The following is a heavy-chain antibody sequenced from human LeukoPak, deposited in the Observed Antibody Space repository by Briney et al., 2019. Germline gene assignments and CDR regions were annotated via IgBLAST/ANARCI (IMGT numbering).Heavy chain of an antibody. CDR1: GGSISSHY. CDR3: ARVGYYDSSGYWSPNWFDP. CDR2: IYYSGSA. Sequence: PSETLSLTCTVSGGSISSHYWSWIRQPPGKGLEWIGYIYYSGSANYNPSLKSRVTISVDTSKNQFSLKLSSVTAADTAVYYCARVGYYDSSGYWSPNWFDPWGQGTLVTVSS. D-gene: IGHD3-22*01. J-gene: IGHJ5*02. V-gene: IGHV4-59*11.